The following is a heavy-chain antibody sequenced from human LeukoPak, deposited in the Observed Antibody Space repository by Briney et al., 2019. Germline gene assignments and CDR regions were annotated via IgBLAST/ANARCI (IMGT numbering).Heavy chain of an antibody. Sequence: GGPLRLSCAASGFTFSTYWMHWGRKGPGMGLVWVSLINSDGSSTTYADSVKGRFTISRDNAKNTLYLQMNSLRAEDTAVYYCARVTTMAIDSWGQGTLVTASS. V-gene: IGHV3-74*01. CDR3: ARVTTMAIDS. D-gene: IGHD3-10*01. CDR1: GFTFSTYW. CDR2: INSDGSST. J-gene: IGHJ4*02.